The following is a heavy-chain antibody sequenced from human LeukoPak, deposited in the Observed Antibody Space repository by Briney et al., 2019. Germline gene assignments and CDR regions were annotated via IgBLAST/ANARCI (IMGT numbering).Heavy chain of an antibody. D-gene: IGHD2-2*01. CDR2: IYHSGST. CDR1: GYSISSGYC. Sequence: PSETLSLTCAVSGYSISSGYCWGWIRQPPGKGLEWIGSIYHSGSTYYNPSLKSRVTISVDTSKNQFSLKLSSVTAADTAVYYCAREGGDIVVVPEDYWGQGTLVTVSS. J-gene: IGHJ4*02. V-gene: IGHV4-38-2*02. CDR3: AREGGDIVVVPEDY.